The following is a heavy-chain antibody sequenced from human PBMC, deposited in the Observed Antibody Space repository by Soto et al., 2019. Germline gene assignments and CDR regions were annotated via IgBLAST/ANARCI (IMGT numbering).Heavy chain of an antibody. J-gene: IGHJ3*02. CDR3: ARKSWYDRVPDAFDI. D-gene: IGHD3-22*01. Sequence: PGGSLRLSCAASGFTFSSYSMNWVRQAPGEGLEWVSSINNSSSYIYYADSVKGRFTISRDNAKNSLYLQMNSLRAEDTAVYYCARKSWYDRVPDAFDIWGQGTMVTVSS. CDR1: GFTFSSYS. CDR2: INNSSSYI. V-gene: IGHV3-21*04.